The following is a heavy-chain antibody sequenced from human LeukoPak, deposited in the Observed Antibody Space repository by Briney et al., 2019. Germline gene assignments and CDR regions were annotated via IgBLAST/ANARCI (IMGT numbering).Heavy chain of an antibody. CDR2: ISGDGGST. CDR1: GFTFNDYA. CDR3: ATDCSGNRCYSL. J-gene: IGHJ4*02. V-gene: IGHV3-43*02. Sequence: GGSLRLSCAVSGFTFNDYAMNWIRQAPGKGLEWVSFISGDGGSTYYADSVKGRFTISRDNSRNSLYLQMKSLRLGDTALYYCATDCSGNRCYSLWGQGTLVTVSS. D-gene: IGHD2-15*01.